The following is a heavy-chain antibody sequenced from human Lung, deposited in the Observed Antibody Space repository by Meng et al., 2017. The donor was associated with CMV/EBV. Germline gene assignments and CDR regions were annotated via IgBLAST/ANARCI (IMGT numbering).Heavy chain of an antibody. CDR3: VRGTLRFLEWFEGGWFDP. V-gene: IGHV5-51*01. CDR2: INPADSNT. D-gene: IGHD3-3*01. CDR1: GYAFTTYW. Sequence: GEXXKISCKTSGYAFTTYWVGWVRQKPGKGLEWMGIINPADSNTRYSPSFQGQVTISADKSTSTAYLQWSSLRASDTAMYYCVRGTLRFLEWFEGGWFDPXRQGTPVTVSS. J-gene: IGHJ5*02.